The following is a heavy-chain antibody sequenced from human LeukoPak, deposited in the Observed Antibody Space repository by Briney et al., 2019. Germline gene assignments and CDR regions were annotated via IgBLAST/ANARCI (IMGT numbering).Heavy chain of an antibody. CDR3: AKEHSGSYFQH. CDR2: ISSSGSST. V-gene: IGHV3-23*01. J-gene: IGHJ1*01. CDR1: GITFSTYA. D-gene: IGHD1-26*01. Sequence: PAGGSLRLSCVASGITFSTYAMSWVRQAPGKGLEWVSVISSSGSSTYYADSVKGRFTISRDNSKNTVYLQMNSLRAEDTAVYYCAKEHSGSYFQHWGQGTLVTVSS.